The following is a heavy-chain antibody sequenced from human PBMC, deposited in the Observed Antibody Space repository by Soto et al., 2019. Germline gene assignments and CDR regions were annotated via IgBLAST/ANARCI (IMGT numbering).Heavy chain of an antibody. CDR3: ARVTTEELNWFDP. D-gene: IGHD4-17*01. J-gene: IGHJ5*02. CDR1: GGSISSYY. Sequence: SETLSLTCTVSGGSISSYYWSWIRQPPGKGLEWIGYIYYSGSTNYNPSLKSRVTISVDTSKNQFSLKLSSVTAADTAVYYCARVTTEELNWFDPWGQGTLVTVSS. CDR2: IYYSGST. V-gene: IGHV4-59*01.